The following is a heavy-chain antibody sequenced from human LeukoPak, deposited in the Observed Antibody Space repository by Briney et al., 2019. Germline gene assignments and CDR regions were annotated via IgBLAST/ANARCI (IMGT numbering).Heavy chain of an antibody. D-gene: IGHD2-15*01. CDR2: IYHSGST. CDR3: ARTYSDAFDI. Sequence: PSETLSLTCAVSGGSISSGGYSWSWIRQPPGKGLEWIGYIYHSGSTYYNPSLKSRVTISVDTSKNQFSLKLSSVTAADTAVYYCARTYSDAFDIWGQGTMVTVSS. V-gene: IGHV4-30-2*01. J-gene: IGHJ3*02. CDR1: GGSISSGGYS.